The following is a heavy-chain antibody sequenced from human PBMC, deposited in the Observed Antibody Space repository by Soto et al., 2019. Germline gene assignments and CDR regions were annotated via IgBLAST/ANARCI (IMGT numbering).Heavy chain of an antibody. CDR2: IYTSGST. CDR1: GGSISSYY. D-gene: IGHD3-10*01. Sequence: SETLSLTCTVSGGSISSYYWSWIRQPAGKGLEWIGRIYTSGSTNYNPSLKSRVTMSVDTSKNQFSLKLSSVTAADTAVYYCARGPSPGPYYYGSGSYGMDVWGQGTTVTVSS. V-gene: IGHV4-4*07. CDR3: ARGPSPGPYYYGSGSYGMDV. J-gene: IGHJ6*02.